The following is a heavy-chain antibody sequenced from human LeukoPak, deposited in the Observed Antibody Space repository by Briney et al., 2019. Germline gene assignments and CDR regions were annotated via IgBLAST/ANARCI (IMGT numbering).Heavy chain of an antibody. CDR1: GGSISSGSYY. V-gene: IGHV4-61*02. CDR2: IYTSGST. D-gene: IGHD1-26*01. Sequence: PSQTLSLTCTVSGGSISSGSYYWSWIRQPAGKGLEWIGRIYTSGSTNYNPSLKSRVTISVDTSKTQFSLKLSSVTAADTAVYYCARLVGATPSYYYYYMDVWGKGTTVTVSS. J-gene: IGHJ6*03. CDR3: ARLVGATPSYYYYYMDV.